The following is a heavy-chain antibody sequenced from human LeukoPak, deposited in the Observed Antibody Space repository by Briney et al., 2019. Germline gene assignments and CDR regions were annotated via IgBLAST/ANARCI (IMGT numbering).Heavy chain of an antibody. Sequence: SETLSLTCTVSGVSISSSSHYWGWIRQPPGKGLEWIGSIYYSGSTYYNPSLKSRVTISVDTSKNQFSLKLSSVTAADTAVYYCARRTIFGVVYYYYYGMDVWGQGTTVTVSS. CDR2: IYYSGST. D-gene: IGHD3-3*01. J-gene: IGHJ6*02. CDR1: GVSISSSSHY. V-gene: IGHV4-39*01. CDR3: ARRTIFGVVYYYYYGMDV.